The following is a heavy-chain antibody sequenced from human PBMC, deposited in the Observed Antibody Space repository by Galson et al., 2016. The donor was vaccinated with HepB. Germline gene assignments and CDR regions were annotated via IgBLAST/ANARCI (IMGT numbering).Heavy chain of an antibody. V-gene: IGHV1-69*13. CDR2: IIPNLETI. D-gene: IGHD6-19*01. CDR1: GGTFSSYA. J-gene: IGHJ4*02. CDR3: ARDGSPYIGGWYYFVD. Sequence: SVKVSCKASGGTFSSYAISWLRQAPGQGLEWMGGIIPNLETINHAQKFQGRVTITADESTTTAYMELSSLGSEDTAIYYCARDGSPYIGGWYYFVDWGQGTLVTVSS.